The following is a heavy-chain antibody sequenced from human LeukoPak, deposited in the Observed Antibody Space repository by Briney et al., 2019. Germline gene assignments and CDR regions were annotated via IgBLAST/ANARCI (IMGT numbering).Heavy chain of an antibody. J-gene: IGHJ6*03. CDR1: GGSINSYY. CDR3: ARDLEWSINDYYFYYYMDA. D-gene: IGHD3-3*01. CDR2: IYTSGRT. Sequence: SETLSLTCTVSGGSINSYYWSWIRQPAGKGLEWIGRIYTSGRTNYNPSLKSRVTMSLDTSKNQFSLKLTSVTAADTAVYYCARDLEWSINDYYFYYYMDAWGKGTTVTVSS. V-gene: IGHV4-4*07.